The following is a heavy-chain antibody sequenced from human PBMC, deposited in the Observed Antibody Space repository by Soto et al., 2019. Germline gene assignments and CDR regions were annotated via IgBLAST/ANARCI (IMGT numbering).Heavy chain of an antibody. D-gene: IGHD3-10*01. CDR3: ARDHTMVRGVNSEAEWSWFDP. J-gene: IGHJ5*02. Sequence: PSETLSLTCTVSGGSITSGDYYWSWIRQPPGKGLEWIGYIYYSGSTYYNPSLKSRVTISVDTSKNQFSLKLSSVTAADTAVYYCARDHTMVRGVNSEAEWSWFDPWGQGTLVTVSS. CDR1: GGSITSGDYY. CDR2: IYYSGST. V-gene: IGHV4-30-4*01.